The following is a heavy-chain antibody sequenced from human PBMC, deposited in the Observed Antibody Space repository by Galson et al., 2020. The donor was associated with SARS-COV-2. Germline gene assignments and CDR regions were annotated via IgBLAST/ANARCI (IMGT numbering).Heavy chain of an antibody. V-gene: IGHV6-1*01. J-gene: IGHJ4*02. CDR2: TYYRSKWYH. CDR3: ARDPCTGTGCYWRFDY. D-gene: IGHD1-7*01. Sequence: ASETLSLTCAISGDSVSSNIAAWNWIRQSPSRGLEWLGRTYYRSKWYHDYAQSVKGQIMINSDTSKNQFSLHLDSVTPDDSAIYYCARDPCTGTGCYWRFDYWGQGTLVTVSS. CDR1: GDSVSSNIAA.